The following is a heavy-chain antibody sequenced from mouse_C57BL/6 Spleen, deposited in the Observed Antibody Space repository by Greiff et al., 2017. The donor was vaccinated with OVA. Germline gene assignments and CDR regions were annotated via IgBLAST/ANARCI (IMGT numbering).Heavy chain of an antibody. CDR1: GFTFSDAW. D-gene: IGHD1-1*01. CDR2: LRNKANNHAT. Sequence: EVQLQESGGGLVQPGGSMKLSCAASGFTFSDAWMDWVRQSPEKGLEWVAALRNKANNHATYYAESVKGRFTISRDDSKSSVYLQMNSLRAEDTGIDYCTGGSSYTYYAMDYWGQGTSVTVSS. V-gene: IGHV6-6*01. J-gene: IGHJ4*01. CDR3: TGGSSYTYYAMDY.